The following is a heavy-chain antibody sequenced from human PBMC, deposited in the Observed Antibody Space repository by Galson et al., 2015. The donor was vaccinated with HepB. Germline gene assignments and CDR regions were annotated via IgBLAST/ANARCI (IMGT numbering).Heavy chain of an antibody. V-gene: IGHV3-23*01. J-gene: IGHJ3*01. CDR3: AKEGRNGYFGVYGGFDV. Sequence: SLRLSCAASGSTFRSYAMTWVRQAPGRGLDWVSSISGSGGNTYYTASVKGRFTISRDNSKNTLFLHMKSLRVEDTAVYFCAKEGRNGYFGVYGGFDVWGHGTLVTVSS. CDR1: GSTFRSYA. CDR2: ISGSGGNT. D-gene: IGHD3-22*01.